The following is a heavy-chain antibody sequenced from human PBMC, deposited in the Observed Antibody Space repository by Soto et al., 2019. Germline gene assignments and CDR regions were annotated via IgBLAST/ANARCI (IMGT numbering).Heavy chain of an antibody. Sequence: PGGSLRLSCAASGFTFSSYSMNWVRQAPGKGLEWVSYISSSSSTIYYADSVKGRFTISRDNAENSLYLQMNSLRDEDTAVYYCASQLLFRMVYATDDAFDIWGQGTMVTVSS. CDR2: ISSSSSTI. D-gene: IGHD2-8*01. J-gene: IGHJ3*02. CDR3: ASQLLFRMVYATDDAFDI. CDR1: GFTFSSYS. V-gene: IGHV3-48*02.